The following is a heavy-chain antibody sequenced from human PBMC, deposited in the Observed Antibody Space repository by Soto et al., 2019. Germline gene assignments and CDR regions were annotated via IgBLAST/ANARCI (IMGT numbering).Heavy chain of an antibody. CDR1: GFSLSTSGMC. CDR3: ARIWAPPNSSGWYWEFDY. V-gene: IGHV2-70*11. CDR2: IDWDDDK. D-gene: IGHD6-19*01. Sequence: SGPTLVNPTQTLTLTCTFSGFSLSTSGMCVSWIRQPPGKALEWLARIDWDDDKYYSTSLKTRLTISKDTSKNQVVLTMTNMDPVDTATYYCARIWAPPNSSGWYWEFDYWGQGTLVTVSS. J-gene: IGHJ4*02.